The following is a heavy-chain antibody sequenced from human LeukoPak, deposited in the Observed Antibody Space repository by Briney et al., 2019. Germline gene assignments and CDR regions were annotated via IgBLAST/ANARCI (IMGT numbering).Heavy chain of an antibody. CDR3: VRRDITSRYVVWFDP. CDR2: IYPGDSDT. J-gene: IGHJ5*02. D-gene: IGHD2-2*01. CDR1: GYSFISYW. V-gene: IGHV5-51*01. Sequence: GASLQISCQGSGYSFISYWIGWVRQMPGKGLELMGIIYPGDSDTRYSPSFQGQVTISADKSINTAYLQWSSLKASDTAIYYCVRRDITSRYVVWFDPWGQGTPVTVSS.